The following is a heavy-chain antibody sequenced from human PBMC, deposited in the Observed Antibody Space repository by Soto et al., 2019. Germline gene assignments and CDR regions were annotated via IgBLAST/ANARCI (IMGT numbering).Heavy chain of an antibody. D-gene: IGHD4-17*01. CDR3: ARVKRGLRSNTNWFDP. V-gene: IGHV3-30-3*01. CDR1: GFTFSSYA. CDR2: ISYDGSNK. J-gene: IGHJ5*02. Sequence: QAGGSLRLSCAASGFTFSSYAMHWVRQAPGKGLEWVAVISYDGSNKYYADSVKGRFTISRDNSKNTLYLQMNSLRAEDTAVYYCARVKRGLRSNTNWFDPWGQGTLVTVSS.